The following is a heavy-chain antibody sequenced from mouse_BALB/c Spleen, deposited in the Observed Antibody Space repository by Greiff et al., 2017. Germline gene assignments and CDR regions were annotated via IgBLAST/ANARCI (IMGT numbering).Heavy chain of an antibody. J-gene: IGHJ1*01. CDR3: ARINGYDWYFDV. CDR1: GFSLTSYG. D-gene: IGHD1-2*01. CDR2: IWSGGST. Sequence: VQLQQSGPGLVQPSQSLSITCTVSGFSLTSYGVYWVRQSPGKGLEWLGVIWSGGSTDYNAAFISRLSISKDNYKSQVFFKMNSLQANNTAIYYSARINGYDWYFDVWGAGTTVTVSA. V-gene: IGHV2-2*02.